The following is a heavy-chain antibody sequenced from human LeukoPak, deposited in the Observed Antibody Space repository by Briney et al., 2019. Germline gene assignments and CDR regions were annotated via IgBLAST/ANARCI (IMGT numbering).Heavy chain of an antibody. J-gene: IGHJ5*02. D-gene: IGHD3-22*01. CDR2: MYYSGST. CDR1: GGSNSSGDYY. CDR3: ARPYYYDSRIDP. V-gene: IGHV4-30-4*01. Sequence: SETLSLTCTVSGGSNSSGDYYWSWIRQPPGKGLEWIAYMYYSGSTYYNPSLKSRVTMSADTSKNQLSLKLSSVTAADTAVYYCARPYYYDSRIDPWGQGILVTVSS.